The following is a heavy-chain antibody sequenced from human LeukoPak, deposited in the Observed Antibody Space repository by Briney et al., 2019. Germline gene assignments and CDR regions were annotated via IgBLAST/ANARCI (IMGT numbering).Heavy chain of an antibody. Sequence: PSQTLSLTCTVSGGSISSGGYYWSWIRQHPGKGLEWIGYIYYSGSTYYNPSLKSRVTISADRTKNQFSLKLSSVTAADTAVYYCARLPATVTPFDYWGQGNLVTVSS. J-gene: IGHJ4*02. CDR1: GGSISSGGYY. V-gene: IGHV4-31*03. D-gene: IGHD6-13*01. CDR3: ARLPATVTPFDY. CDR2: IYYSGST.